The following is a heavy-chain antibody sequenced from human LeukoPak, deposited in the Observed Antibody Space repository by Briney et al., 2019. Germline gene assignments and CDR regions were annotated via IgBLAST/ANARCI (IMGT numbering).Heavy chain of an antibody. D-gene: IGHD6-13*01. V-gene: IGHV1-2*02. Sequence: ASVKVSCKASGYTFTGYYMHWVRQAPGQGLEWMGWINLNSGGTNYAQKFQGRVTMTRDTSISTAYMELSRLRSDDTAVYYCATIAAAGTEIDYWGQGTLVTVSS. CDR1: GYTFTGYY. CDR3: ATIAAAGTEIDY. CDR2: INLNSGGT. J-gene: IGHJ4*02.